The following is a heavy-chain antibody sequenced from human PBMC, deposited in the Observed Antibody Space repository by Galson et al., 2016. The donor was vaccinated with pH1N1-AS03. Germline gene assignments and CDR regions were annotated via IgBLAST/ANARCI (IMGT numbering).Heavy chain of an antibody. CDR2: FHKSGSI. CDR1: GGSVSSSSYY. V-gene: IGHV4-39*01. D-gene: IGHD2-2*01. CDR3: ASHYGGYCSSTICSGWGRALDV. J-gene: IGHJ6*02. Sequence: SETLSLTCAVSGGSVSSSSYYWGWIRQPPGRGLEWVGSFHKSGSIYYNPSLNSRLTISVDRSKNQFALKLTSVTAADTAVYYCASHYGGYCSSTICSGWGRALDVWGQGTTVTVSS.